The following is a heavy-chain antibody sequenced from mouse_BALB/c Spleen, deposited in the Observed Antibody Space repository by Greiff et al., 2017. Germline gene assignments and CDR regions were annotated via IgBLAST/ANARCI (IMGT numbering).Heavy chain of an antibody. V-gene: IGHV5-9-3*01. Sequence: EVQVVESGGGLVKPGGSLKLSCAASGFTFSSYAMSWVRQTPEKRLEWVATISSGGSYTYYPDSVKGRFTISRDNAKNTLYLQMSSLRSEDTAMYYCARHEYRPAMDYWGQGTSVTVSS. CDR3: ARHEYRPAMDY. D-gene: IGHD2-10*02. CDR1: GFTFSSYA. J-gene: IGHJ4*01. CDR2: ISSGGSYT.